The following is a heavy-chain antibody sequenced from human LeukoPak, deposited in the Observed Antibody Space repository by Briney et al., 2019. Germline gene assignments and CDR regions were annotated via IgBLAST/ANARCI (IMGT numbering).Heavy chain of an antibody. J-gene: IGHJ4*02. CDR3: ARQPQYYFDY. Sequence: SETLSLTCTVSGGSISSYYWSWIRQPPGKGLEWIGYTYYSGSTNYNPSLKSRVTISVDTSKNQFSLKLSSVTAADTAVYYCARQPQYYFDYWGQGTLVTVSS. V-gene: IGHV4-59*08. CDR2: TYYSGST. CDR1: GGSISSYY.